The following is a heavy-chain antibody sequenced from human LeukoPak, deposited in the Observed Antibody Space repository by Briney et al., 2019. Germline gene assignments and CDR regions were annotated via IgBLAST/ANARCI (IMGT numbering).Heavy chain of an antibody. CDR1: GXNFSSSW. D-gene: IGHD3-16*01. CDR2: IHPGHSDS. CDR3: GRVFDYIWGTYSGSFDI. J-gene: IGHJ3*02. Sequence: KPGESLKISFEGSGXNFSSSWIGWVRQVPGKVLEWMVMIHPGHSDSVYNSSFQGPVSMSVGKSLSTAFSPWNRLKASDPALYSRGRVFDYIWGTYSGSFDIWGQGTMVSVSS. V-gene: IGHV5-51*01.